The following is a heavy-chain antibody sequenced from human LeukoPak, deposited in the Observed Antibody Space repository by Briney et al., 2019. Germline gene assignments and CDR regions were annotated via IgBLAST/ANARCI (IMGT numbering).Heavy chain of an antibody. V-gene: IGHV3-11*04. CDR1: GFTFSDYY. D-gene: IGHD1-26*01. Sequence: GGSLRLSCAASGFTFSDYYMNWVRQAPGKGLAWVSYISSSGTTTFYADSVKGRFTISRDNAKNSLYLQMNSLRVEDTAVYYCTRDEEGASRECDYWGQGALVTVSS. J-gene: IGHJ4*02. CDR2: ISSSGTTT. CDR3: TRDEEGASRECDY.